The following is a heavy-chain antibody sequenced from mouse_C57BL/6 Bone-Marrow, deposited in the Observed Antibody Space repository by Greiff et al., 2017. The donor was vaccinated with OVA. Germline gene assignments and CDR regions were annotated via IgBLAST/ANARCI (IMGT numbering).Heavy chain of an antibody. CDR3: ASSDGYYSYYFDY. CDR1: GYTFTDYY. V-gene: IGHV1-26*01. CDR2: INPNNGGT. Sequence: VQLQQSGPELVKPGASVKISCKASGYTFTDYYMNWVKQSHGKSLEWIGDINPNNGGTSYNQKFKGKATLTVDKSSSTAYMELRSLTSEDSAVYYCASSDGYYSYYFDYWGQGTTLTVSS. J-gene: IGHJ2*01. D-gene: IGHD2-3*01.